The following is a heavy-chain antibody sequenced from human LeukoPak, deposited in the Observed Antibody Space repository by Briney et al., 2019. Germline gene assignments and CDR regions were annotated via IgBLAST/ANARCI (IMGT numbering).Heavy chain of an antibody. V-gene: IGHV4-4*07. CDR1: GGSISDYY. D-gene: IGHD7-27*01. CDR2: IYTSGSI. J-gene: IGHJ4*02. CDR3: ESRKLGNDY. Sequence: SETLSLTCTVSGGSISDYYWSWIRQPAGTGLEWIGRIYTSGSINYNPSLTIRVTMSVDTSKNQFSLKLSSVTAADTAVYYCESRKLGNDYWGQGTLVTVSS.